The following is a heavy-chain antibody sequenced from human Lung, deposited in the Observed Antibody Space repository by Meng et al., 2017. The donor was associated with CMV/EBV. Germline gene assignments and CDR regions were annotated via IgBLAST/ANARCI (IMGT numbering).Heavy chain of an antibody. D-gene: IGHD5-18*01. CDR1: GFSVSSNY. V-gene: IGHV3-66*02. CDR2: IYGAGTT. Sequence: ESXKISCAASGFSVSSNYMSWVRQAPGKGLEWVSMIYGAGTTKYADSVNGRFTFSRDNSKNTLYLQMNSLRVEDTAVYYCARVGRVTMYFFDYWGQGTLVTVSS. J-gene: IGHJ4*02. CDR3: ARVGRVTMYFFDY.